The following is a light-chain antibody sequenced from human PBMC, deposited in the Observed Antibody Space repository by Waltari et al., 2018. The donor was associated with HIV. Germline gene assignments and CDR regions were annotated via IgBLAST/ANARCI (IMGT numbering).Light chain of an antibody. J-gene: IGLJ1*01. Sequence: QSALTQPASVSGSPGQSITISCSGPNSDLIHYKYLSWYQQFPGKAPKLIIYEVTNRPSGVSYRFSGSQSGNTASLTISGLQAEDEGDYYCSSYTTSASLVFGPGTRVTVL. CDR1: NSDLIHYKY. CDR2: EVT. V-gene: IGLV2-14*01. CDR3: SSYTTSASLV.